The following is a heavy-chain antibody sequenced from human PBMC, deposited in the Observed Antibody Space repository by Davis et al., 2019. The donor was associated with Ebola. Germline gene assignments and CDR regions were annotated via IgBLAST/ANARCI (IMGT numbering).Heavy chain of an antibody. CDR2: ISGSGGST. Sequence: PGGSLRLSCAASGFTFSSYAMSWVRQAPGKGLEWVSAISGSGGSTYYADSVKGRFTISRDNSKNTLYLQMNSLRAEDTAVYYCAKDTGIFGVVIDFDYWGQGTLVTVSS. CDR1: GFTFSSYA. D-gene: IGHD3-3*01. J-gene: IGHJ4*02. CDR3: AKDTGIFGVVIDFDY. V-gene: IGHV3-23*01.